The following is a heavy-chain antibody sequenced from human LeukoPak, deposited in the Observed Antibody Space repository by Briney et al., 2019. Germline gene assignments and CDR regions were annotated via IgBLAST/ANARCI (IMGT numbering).Heavy chain of an antibody. CDR3: ATSDYYGSGSYPTPTY. Sequence: ASVTVSCKVSGYTLTELSMHWVRQAPGKGLEWMGGFYPEDGETIYAQRFQGRVTMTEDTSTDTAYMELSSLRSEDTAVYYCATSDYYGSGSYPTPTYWGQGTLVTVSS. D-gene: IGHD3-10*01. J-gene: IGHJ4*02. V-gene: IGHV1-24*01. CDR1: GYTLTELS. CDR2: FYPEDGET.